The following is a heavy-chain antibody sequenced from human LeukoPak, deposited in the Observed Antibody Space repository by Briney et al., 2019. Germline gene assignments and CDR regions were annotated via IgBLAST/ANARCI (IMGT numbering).Heavy chain of an antibody. CDR3: AKAVSCSSTSCYRSYGMDV. D-gene: IGHD2-2*02. J-gene: IGHJ6*02. CDR2: ISGSGGST. V-gene: IGHV3-23*01. Sequence: EGSLRLSCAASGFTFSSYAMSWVRQAPGKGLEWVSGISGSGGSTYYADSVKGRFTISRDNSKNTLYLQMNSLRAEDTAVYYCAKAVSCSSTSCYRSYGMDVWGQGTTVTVSS. CDR1: GFTFSSYA.